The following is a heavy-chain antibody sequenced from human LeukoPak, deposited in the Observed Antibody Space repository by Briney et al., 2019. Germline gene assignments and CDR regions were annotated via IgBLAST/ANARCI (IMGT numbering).Heavy chain of an antibody. J-gene: IGHJ5*02. D-gene: IGHD6-13*01. CDR2: ILPGGNT. V-gene: IGHV4-39*02. CDR3: ARGDKSGSKGGWGHWFDP. CDR1: GGSISSTTYY. Sequence: RPSETLSLTCTVSGGSISSTTYYWGWIRQPPGKGLEWIGSILPGGNTNYSPSLGGRVTMFLDTSKNRFSLQLSSVTAAGTAKYYCARGDKSGSKGGWGHWFDPWGPGILVPVST.